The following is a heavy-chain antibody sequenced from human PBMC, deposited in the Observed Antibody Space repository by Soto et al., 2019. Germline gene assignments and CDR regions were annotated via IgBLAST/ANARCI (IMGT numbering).Heavy chain of an antibody. CDR2: INHSGST. J-gene: IGHJ6*03. CDR1: GGSFSGYY. Sequence: PSETLSLTCAVYGGSFSGYYWSWIRQPPGKGLEWIGEINHSGSTNYNPSLKSRVTISVDTSKNQFSLKLSSVTAADTAVYYFARGKYYDFWSSYYYYYYMDVWGKGTTVTVSS. CDR3: ARGKYYDFWSSYYYYYYMDV. V-gene: IGHV4-34*01. D-gene: IGHD3-3*01.